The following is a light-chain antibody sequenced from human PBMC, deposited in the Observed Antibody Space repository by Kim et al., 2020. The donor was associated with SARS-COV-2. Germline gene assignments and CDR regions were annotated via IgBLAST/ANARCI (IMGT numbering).Light chain of an antibody. CDR2: GNS. Sequence: QSVLTHPPSVSGAPGQRVTISCTGSSSNIGAGYDVHWYQQFPGIAPKFLIYGNSNRPSGVPDRFSGSKSGTSASLAITGLQAEDEADYYCQSYDSSLSGWVFGGGTQLTVL. V-gene: IGLV1-40*01. CDR3: QSYDSSLSGWV. J-gene: IGLJ3*02. CDR1: SSNIGAGYD.